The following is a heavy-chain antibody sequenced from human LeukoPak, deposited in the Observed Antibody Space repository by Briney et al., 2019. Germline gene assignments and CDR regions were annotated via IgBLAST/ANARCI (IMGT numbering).Heavy chain of an antibody. V-gene: IGHV4-39*01. CDR3: AVGITIFGVVTQYNWFDP. CDR1: GGSISSSSYY. J-gene: IGHJ5*02. CDR2: IYYSGST. D-gene: IGHD3-3*01. Sequence: PSETLSLTCTVSGGSISSSSYYWGWIRQPPGKGLEWIGSIYYSGSTYYNPSLKSRVTISVDTSKNQFSLKLSSVTAADTAVYYCAVGITIFGVVTQYNWFDPWGQGTLVTVSS.